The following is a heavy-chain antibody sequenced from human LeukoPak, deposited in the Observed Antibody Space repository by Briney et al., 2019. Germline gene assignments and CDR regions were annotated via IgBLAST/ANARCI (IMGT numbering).Heavy chain of an antibody. V-gene: IGHV3-66*01. D-gene: IGHD1-26*01. CDR1: GFTVSSNY. Sequence: GGSLRLSCAASGFTVSSNYMSWVRQAPGKGLEWVSVIYSGGSTYYADSVKGRFTISRDNSKNTLYLQMNSLRAEDTAVYYCARDDPSSFYYYYYGMDVWGQGTTVTVSS. CDR2: IYSGGST. CDR3: ARDDPSSFYYYYYGMDV. J-gene: IGHJ6*02.